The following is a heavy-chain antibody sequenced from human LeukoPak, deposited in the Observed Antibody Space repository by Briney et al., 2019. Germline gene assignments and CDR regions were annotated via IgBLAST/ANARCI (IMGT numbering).Heavy chain of an antibody. Sequence: GGSQRLSCAASGFTFSSYAMSWVRQAPGKGLEWVSAISGSGGSTYYADSVKGRFTISRDNSKNTLYLQMNSLGAEDTAVYYCAKAYCGGDCYSPYYFDYWGQGTLVTVSS. V-gene: IGHV3-23*01. J-gene: IGHJ4*02. CDR3: AKAYCGGDCYSPYYFDY. CDR1: GFTFSSYA. D-gene: IGHD2-21*02. CDR2: ISGSGGST.